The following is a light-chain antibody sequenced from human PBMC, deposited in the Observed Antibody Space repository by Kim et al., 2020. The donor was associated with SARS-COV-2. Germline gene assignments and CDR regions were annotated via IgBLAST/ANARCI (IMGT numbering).Light chain of an antibody. CDR2: KDS. J-gene: IGLJ3*02. V-gene: IGLV3-25*03. CDR1: ALPKQY. CDR3: QSADSSGTYWV. Sequence: SPGQTARITCSGDALPKQYAYWYQQQPGQAPVLVIYKDSERPSGIPERFSGSSSGTTVTLTISGVQAEDEADYYCQSADSSGTYWVFGGGTKLTVL.